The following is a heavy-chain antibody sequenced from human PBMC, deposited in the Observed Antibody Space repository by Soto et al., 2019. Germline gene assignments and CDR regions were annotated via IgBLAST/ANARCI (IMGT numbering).Heavy chain of an antibody. Sequence: ESGGGVVQPGRSLRLSCAASGFTFSSYAMHWVRQAPGKGLEWVAVISYDGSNKYYADSVKGRFTISRDNSKNTLYLQMNSLRAEDTAVYYCAREKDPTSFDYWGQGTLVTVSS. CDR2: ISYDGSNK. V-gene: IGHV3-30-3*01. J-gene: IGHJ4*02. CDR3: AREKDPTSFDY. CDR1: GFTFSSYA.